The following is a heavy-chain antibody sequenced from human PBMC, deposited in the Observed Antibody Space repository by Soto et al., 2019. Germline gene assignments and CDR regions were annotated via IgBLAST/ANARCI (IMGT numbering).Heavy chain of an antibody. V-gene: IGHV1-69*13. CDR1: GGTFSSYA. D-gene: IGHD3-22*01. CDR2: IIPIFGTA. J-gene: IGHJ6*02. CDR3: ARMGREDDSSGGSYYATDV. Sequence: SVKVSCKASGGTFSSYAISWVRQAPGQGLEWMGGIIPIFGTANYAQKFQGRVTITADESTSTAYMELSSLRSEDTAVYYCARMGREDDSSGGSYYATDVWGQGTTVTVSS.